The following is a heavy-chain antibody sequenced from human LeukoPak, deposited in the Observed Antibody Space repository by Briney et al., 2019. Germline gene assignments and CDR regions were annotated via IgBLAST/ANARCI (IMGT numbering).Heavy chain of an antibody. D-gene: IGHD6-13*01. CDR1: GGSISIYY. V-gene: IGHV4-59*12. CDR3: AYSSKISSTPLHWLDP. Sequence: SGALSLTCTVPGGSISIYYGSWIRQPPGKGLGWIGYIYYSGSTNYNPSLKSRVTISVATSKNQFSLKSNCVTGEQTALFYFAYSSKISSTPLHWLDPWGQGTLVTVSS. J-gene: IGHJ5*02. CDR2: IYYSGST.